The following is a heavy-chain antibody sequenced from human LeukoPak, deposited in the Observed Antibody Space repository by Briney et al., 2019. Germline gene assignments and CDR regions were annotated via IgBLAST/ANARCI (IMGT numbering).Heavy chain of an antibody. J-gene: IGHJ4*02. D-gene: IGHD6-19*01. V-gene: IGHV4-59*12. CDR3: ARDPLRAIAVAGTEGFDY. Sequence: SETLSLTCTVSGGSISSYYWSWIRQPPGKGLEWIGCVYHSGSTTYNPSLKSRVTISVDTSKNQFSLKLSSVTAADTAVYYCARDPLRAIAVAGTEGFDYWGQGTLVTVSS. CDR1: GGSISSYY. CDR2: VYHSGST.